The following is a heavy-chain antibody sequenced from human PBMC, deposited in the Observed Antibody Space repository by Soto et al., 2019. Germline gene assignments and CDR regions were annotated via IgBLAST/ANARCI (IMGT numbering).Heavy chain of an antibody. Sequence: QVTVKESGPVLVKPTETLTLTCTVSGFSLSNAGLGVSWIRQPPGKALEWLAHIFSNDEKSYSTSLKSRLTTTXDXPKSPVGLTMTNMDPVDTATYYCASTYSSSWYWFDPWGQGTLVTVSS. J-gene: IGHJ5*02. CDR2: IFSNDEK. D-gene: IGHD6-13*01. V-gene: IGHV2-26*04. CDR1: GFSLSNAGLG. CDR3: ASTYSSSWYWFDP.